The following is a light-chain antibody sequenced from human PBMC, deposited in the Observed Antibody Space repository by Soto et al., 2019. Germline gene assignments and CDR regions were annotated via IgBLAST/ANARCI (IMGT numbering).Light chain of an antibody. CDR2: GAS. J-gene: IGKJ5*01. V-gene: IGKV3-20*01. CDR1: QSVTSTY. CDR3: QQYVSPPIT. Sequence: EIVLTQSPGTLSLSPGERATLSCRASQSVTSTYLGWYQQKPGQAPSLLIYGASSRATGIPDRFSGSGSGTEFTLTISRLEPEDFAVYYCQQYVSPPITFGQGTRLEIK.